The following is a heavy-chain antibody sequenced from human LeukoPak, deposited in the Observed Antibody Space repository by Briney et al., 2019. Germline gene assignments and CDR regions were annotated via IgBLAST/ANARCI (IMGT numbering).Heavy chain of an antibody. Sequence: PGGSLRLSCAASGFNLSSYAMNWVRQAPGKGLEWVSAISGSGGNTYFADSVKGRFSISRDISKNTLSLLMNSLRAEDTAVYYCAKARGSTSSLSIDSWGQGTLVTVSS. J-gene: IGHJ4*02. CDR1: GFNLSSYA. D-gene: IGHD2-15*01. CDR3: AKARGSTSSLSIDS. CDR2: ISGSGGNT. V-gene: IGHV3-23*01.